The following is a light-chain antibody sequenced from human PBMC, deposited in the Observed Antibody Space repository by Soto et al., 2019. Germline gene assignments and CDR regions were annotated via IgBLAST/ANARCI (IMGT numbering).Light chain of an antibody. V-gene: IGKV3-11*01. Sequence: VVTQSASTLSVSTGERATLSCRASQSVSRYLAWYQQKPGQAPRLLIYDASYRATGIPARFSGSGSVTDFTLTISSLEPEDFAVYYCQQRSNWITFGQRTRLAIK. CDR2: DAS. J-gene: IGKJ5*01. CDR3: QQRSNWIT. CDR1: QSVSRY.